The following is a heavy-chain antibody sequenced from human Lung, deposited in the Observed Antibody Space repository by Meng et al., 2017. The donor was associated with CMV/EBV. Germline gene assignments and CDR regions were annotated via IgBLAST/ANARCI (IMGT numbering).Heavy chain of an antibody. Sequence: GSXRLXCTVSGGSVSSTNSYWGWLRQPPGKGLEWIGTIYYSGTTHYNPSLKSRVTISVDTSKNQFSLKLNSVTAADTAVYFCARDGYYDFWSGQYKPSNWFDPWXQGTLVTVSS. CDR2: IYYSGTT. D-gene: IGHD3-3*01. V-gene: IGHV4-39*07. CDR3: ARDGYYDFWSGQYKPSNWFDP. J-gene: IGHJ5*02. CDR1: GGSVSSTNSY.